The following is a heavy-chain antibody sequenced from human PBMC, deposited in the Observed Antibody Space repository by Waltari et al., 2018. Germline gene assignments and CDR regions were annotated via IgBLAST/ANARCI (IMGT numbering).Heavy chain of an antibody. Sequence: QVQLVQYGAEVKKPGASVKVSCKASGGTFSSYAISWVRQAPGQGLEWMGVIIPIFVTAHSAQKFQGIVTITADESTSTAYMELSSLRSDDTAVYYCARDSVRPAGASFDYWGQGTLVTVSS. CDR2: IIPIFVTA. CDR3: ARDSVRPAGASFDY. J-gene: IGHJ4*02. CDR1: GGTFSSYA. D-gene: IGHD1-26*01. V-gene: IGHV1-69*13.